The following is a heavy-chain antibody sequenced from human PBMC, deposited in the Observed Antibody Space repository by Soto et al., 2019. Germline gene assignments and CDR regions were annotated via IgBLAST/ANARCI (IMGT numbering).Heavy chain of an antibody. Sequence: EVQLLQSGGGLAQPGTSLRLSCAASGFTFKYYAMTWVRQAPGKGLEWVSTISGRGDKTDYADSVKGRFRVYRDNSKDAMYLQMDSLSADDTALYYWARETKWYGGHYLQDWGQGTLVTVSS. J-gene: IGHJ1*01. CDR3: ARETKWYGGHYLQD. CDR2: ISGRGDKT. V-gene: IGHV3-23*01. D-gene: IGHD2-8*01. CDR1: GFTFKYYA.